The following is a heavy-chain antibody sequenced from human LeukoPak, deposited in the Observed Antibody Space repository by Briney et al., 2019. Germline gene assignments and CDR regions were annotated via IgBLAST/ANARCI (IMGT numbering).Heavy chain of an antibody. CDR1: GFTFSSYA. D-gene: IGHD5-24*01. CDR2: ISGSGGST. V-gene: IGHV3-23*01. Sequence: PGGSLRLSCAASGFTFSSYAMSWVRQAPGKGLEWVSAISGSGGSTYYADSVKGRFTISRDNSKNTLYLQMNSLRAEDTAVYYCAKDLEMATITVGPDAFDIWGQGTMVTVS. CDR3: AKDLEMATITVGPDAFDI. J-gene: IGHJ3*02.